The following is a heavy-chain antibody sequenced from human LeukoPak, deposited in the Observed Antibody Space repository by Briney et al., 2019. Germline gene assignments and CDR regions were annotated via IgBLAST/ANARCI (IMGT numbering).Heavy chain of an antibody. CDR2: MHFSGNT. CDR1: GGSIGSYY. CDR3: AGGNYDFWSGHPNWFDP. Sequence: SETLSLTCTVSGGSIGSYYWSWMRQPPGKGLEWSGYMHFSGNTNYNPSLMSRVTISLDASKNQFSLKVISVTAADTAVYYCAGGNYDFWSGHPNWFDPWGQGTLVTVSS. J-gene: IGHJ5*02. D-gene: IGHD3-3*01. V-gene: IGHV4-59*01.